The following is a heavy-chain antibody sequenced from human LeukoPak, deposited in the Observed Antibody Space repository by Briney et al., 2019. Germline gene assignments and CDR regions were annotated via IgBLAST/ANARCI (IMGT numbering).Heavy chain of an antibody. V-gene: IGHV3-15*01. CDR3: ATDRSGWYDY. J-gene: IGHJ4*02. Sequence: PGGSLRLSCAASGFSVSSNYMSWVRQAPGKGLERVGRIKSKADGGTTDYAAPVKGRFTISRDDSKNTLYLQMNSLKTEDTAVYYCATDRSGWYDYWGQGTLVTVSS. D-gene: IGHD6-19*01. CDR1: GFSVSSNY. CDR2: IKSKADGGTT.